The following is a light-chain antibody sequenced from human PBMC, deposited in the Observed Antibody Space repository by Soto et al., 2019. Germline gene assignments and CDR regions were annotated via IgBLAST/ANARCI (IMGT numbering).Light chain of an antibody. CDR2: GAS. Sequence: EIVMTQSPATLSVSPGERATLSCRVSQSVSSNLAWYQQKPGQAPRLLIYGASTRATGIPARFSGSGSGTEFTLTISSLQSEDFAVYYCQQYINWPPYTFGQGTKLEIK. V-gene: IGKV3-15*01. J-gene: IGKJ2*01. CDR3: QQYINWPPYT. CDR1: QSVSSN.